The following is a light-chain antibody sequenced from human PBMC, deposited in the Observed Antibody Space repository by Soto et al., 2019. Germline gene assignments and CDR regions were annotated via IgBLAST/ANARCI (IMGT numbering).Light chain of an antibody. Sequence: QSVLTQPHSASGTPGQRVTISCSGSSSNIGTSSVHWFQQLPGTAPKLLISTTNQRPSGVPERFSGSKSSTSASLAISGLQSEDEADYYCAAWDDRLNGRVFGTGTKVTVL. CDR3: AAWDDRLNGRV. J-gene: IGLJ1*01. V-gene: IGLV1-44*01. CDR2: TTN. CDR1: SSNIGTSS.